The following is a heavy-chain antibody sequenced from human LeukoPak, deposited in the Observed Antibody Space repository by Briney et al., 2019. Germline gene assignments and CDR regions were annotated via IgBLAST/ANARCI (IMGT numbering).Heavy chain of an antibody. D-gene: IGHD3-9*01. CDR2: INPNSGDT. CDR3: ARGGLLRYFDLDY. CDR1: VDTFTGLY. J-gene: IGHJ4*02. Sequence: ALVKVSCKASVDTFTGLYIHWVRQAPGQGLEWMGWINPNSGDTNYAQKFQDRVTLTRDTSISTAYMELSSLRSDDTAVYYCARGGLLRYFDLDYWGQGTLVTVSS. V-gene: IGHV1-2*02.